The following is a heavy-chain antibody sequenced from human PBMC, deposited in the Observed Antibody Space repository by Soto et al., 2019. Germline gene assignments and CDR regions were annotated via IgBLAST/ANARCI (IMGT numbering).Heavy chain of an antibody. CDR1: GYKFTTYF. V-gene: IGHV1-46*01. CDR2: IHPSGDT. Sequence: ASVKVSCKASGYKFTTYFIHWVRQAPGQGLEWMGMIHPSGDTGYAEKFRGRVTMNIDTSTTSTYMELRKLTAEDTAVYFSVRGYCTTSPCSGDFQFWGQGTLVTVSS. J-gene: IGHJ1*01. CDR3: VRGYCTTSPCSGDFQF. D-gene: IGHD2-15*01.